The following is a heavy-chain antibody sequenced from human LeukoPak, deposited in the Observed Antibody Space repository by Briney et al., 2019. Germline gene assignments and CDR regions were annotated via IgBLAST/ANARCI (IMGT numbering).Heavy chain of an antibody. Sequence: ASVKVSCKASGYTFTGYYMHWVRQAPGQGLEWMGWINPNSGGTNYAQKFQGWVTMTRDTFISTAYMELSRLRSDDTAVYYCARGARILYPGLHYYYGMDVWGQGTTVTVSS. V-gene: IGHV1-2*04. CDR1: GYTFTGYY. J-gene: IGHJ6*02. CDR3: ARGARILYPGLHYYYGMDV. CDR2: INPNSGGT. D-gene: IGHD2-8*01.